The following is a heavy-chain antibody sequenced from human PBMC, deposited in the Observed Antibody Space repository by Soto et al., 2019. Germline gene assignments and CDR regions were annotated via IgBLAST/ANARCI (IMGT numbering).Heavy chain of an antibody. CDR1: GGSISSYY. J-gene: IGHJ4*02. CDR3: AREGGSYPLYYFDY. Sequence: SETLSLTCTVSGGSISSYYWSWIRQPPGKGLEWIGYIYYSGSTNYNPSLKSRVTISVDTSKNQFSLKLSSVTAADTAVYYCAREGGSYPLYYFDYWGQGTLVTVSS. V-gene: IGHV4-59*01. CDR2: IYYSGST. D-gene: IGHD1-26*01.